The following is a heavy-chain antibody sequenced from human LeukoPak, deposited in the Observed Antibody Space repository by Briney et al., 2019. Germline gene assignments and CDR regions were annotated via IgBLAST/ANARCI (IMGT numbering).Heavy chain of an antibody. D-gene: IGHD6-19*01. V-gene: IGHV3-23*01. J-gene: IGHJ4*02. CDR1: GSSFSSYA. CDR3: AKRSGYTTGWFFDF. CDR2: ISGSGDNT. Sequence: GGSLKLSCAASGSSFSSYAMSWVRQAPGKGLEWVSSISGSGDNTYYAESVKGRFTNSRDNSKNTLFLQMNSLRAEDAAVFYCAKRSGYTTGWFFDFWGQGTLVTVSS.